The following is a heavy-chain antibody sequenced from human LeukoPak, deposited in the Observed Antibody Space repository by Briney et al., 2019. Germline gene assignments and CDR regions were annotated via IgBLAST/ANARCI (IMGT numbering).Heavy chain of an antibody. CDR2: ISRSSSYI. D-gene: IGHD1-26*01. Sequence: GGSLRLSCAASGFTFSSYSMNWVRQAPGKGLEWVSSISRSSSYIYNADSVKGRFTISRDNARNSLYLQMNSLRVEDTAVYYCARVSRGKWELLGAHDYWGQGTLVAVSS. CDR1: GFTFSSYS. V-gene: IGHV3-21*01. J-gene: IGHJ4*02. CDR3: ARVSRGKWELLGAHDY.